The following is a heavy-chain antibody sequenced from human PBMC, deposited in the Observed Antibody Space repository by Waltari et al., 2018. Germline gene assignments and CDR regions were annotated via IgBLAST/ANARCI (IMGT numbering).Heavy chain of an antibody. CDR1: GFPIGSEYY. Sequence: QVQLQESGPRLVKPSETLSLTCSVSGFPIGSEYYWAWVRQSPGEGLVWIGSTYHSGRADYNPSLKGRVTISVDTSKNQCSLKLTSVTVADSGVYYCARLSPYTSSGDFFDPWGQGALVTVSS. CDR3: ARLSPYTSSGDFFDP. V-gene: IGHV4-38-2*01. CDR2: TYHSGRA. D-gene: IGHD2-21*02. J-gene: IGHJ5*02.